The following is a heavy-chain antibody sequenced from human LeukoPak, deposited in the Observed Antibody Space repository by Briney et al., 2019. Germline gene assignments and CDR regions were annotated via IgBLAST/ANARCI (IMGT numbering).Heavy chain of an antibody. CDR3: ARRDYYDSSGYSPLFDY. J-gene: IGHJ4*02. CDR2: MSGNGGTT. V-gene: IGHV3-23*01. CDR1: GFTFSRYS. D-gene: IGHD3-22*01. Sequence: PGGSLRLSCAASGFTFSRYSMNWVRQAPGKGLEWVSGMSGNGGTTYYADSVKGRFTISRDNSKNTLYLQMNNLRVEDTAVYYCARRDYYDSSGYSPLFDYWGQGTLVTVSS.